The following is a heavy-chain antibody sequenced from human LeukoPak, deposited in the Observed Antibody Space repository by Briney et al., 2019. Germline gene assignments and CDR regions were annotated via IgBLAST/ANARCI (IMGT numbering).Heavy chain of an antibody. J-gene: IGHJ4*02. CDR3: ASAKYSSGWYGQFLPY. Sequence: GGSLRLSCAASGFTFSSYAMHWVRQAPGKGLEWVAVISYDGSNKYYADSVKGRFTISRDNSKNTLYLQMNSPRAEDTAVYYCASAKYSSGWYGQFLPYWGQGTLVTV. CDR2: ISYDGSNK. CDR1: GFTFSSYA. V-gene: IGHV3-30-3*01. D-gene: IGHD6-19*01.